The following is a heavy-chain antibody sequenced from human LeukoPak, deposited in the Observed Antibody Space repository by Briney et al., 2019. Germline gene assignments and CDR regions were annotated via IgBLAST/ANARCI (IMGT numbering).Heavy chain of an antibody. V-gene: IGHV1-69*01. CDR3: ARGKVRGVIHY. CDR2: IIPIFGTA. D-gene: IGHD3-10*01. J-gene: IGHJ4*02. CDR1: GGTFSSYA. Sequence: ASVKVSCTASGGTFSSYAISWVRQAPGQGLEWMGGIIPIFGTANYAQKFQGRVTITADESTSTAYMELSSLRSEDTAVYYCARGKVRGVIHYWGQGTLATVSS.